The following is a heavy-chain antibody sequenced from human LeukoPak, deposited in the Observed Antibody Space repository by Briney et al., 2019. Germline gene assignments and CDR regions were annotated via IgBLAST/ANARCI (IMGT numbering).Heavy chain of an antibody. Sequence: SETLSLTCAVYGGSFSGYYWSWIRQPPGKGLEWIGEINHSGSTNYNPSLKSRVTISVDTSKNQFSLKLSSVTAADTAVYYCARAQPGYSSSPFDYWGQGTLVTVSS. V-gene: IGHV4-34*01. J-gene: IGHJ4*02. CDR2: INHSGST. CDR3: ARAQPGYSSSPFDY. CDR1: GGSFSGYY. D-gene: IGHD6-19*01.